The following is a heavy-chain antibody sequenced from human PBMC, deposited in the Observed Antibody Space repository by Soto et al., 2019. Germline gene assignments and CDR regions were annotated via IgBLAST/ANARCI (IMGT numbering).Heavy chain of an antibody. D-gene: IGHD3-3*01. CDR1: GFFFSNYA. CDR2: ISGSGSST. J-gene: IGHJ6*02. CDR3: ARETEMSGGYGMGV. Sequence: EVQLLESGGGLVQPGGSLRLSCAASGFFFSNYAMSWVRQAPGKGLEWVSGISGSGSSTYYADSVKGRFTISRDSYKNTLYLQMNSMRVEARAVSYCARETEMSGGYGMGVWGQGTTVTVSS. V-gene: IGHV3-23*01.